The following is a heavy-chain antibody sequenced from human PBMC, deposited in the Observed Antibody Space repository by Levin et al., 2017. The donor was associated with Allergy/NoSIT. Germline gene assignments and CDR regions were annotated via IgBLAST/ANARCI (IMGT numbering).Heavy chain of an antibody. CDR3: ARPYYDSSGPPFPLGY. CDR2: IYPGDSDT. D-gene: IGHD3-22*01. V-gene: IGHV5-51*01. CDR1: GYSFTSYW. J-gene: IGHJ4*02. Sequence: GESLKISCKGSGYSFTSYWIGWVRQMPGKGLEWMGIIYPGDSDTRYSPSFQGQVTISADKSISTAYLQWSSLKASDTAMYYCARPYYDSSGPPFPLGYWGQGTLVTVSS.